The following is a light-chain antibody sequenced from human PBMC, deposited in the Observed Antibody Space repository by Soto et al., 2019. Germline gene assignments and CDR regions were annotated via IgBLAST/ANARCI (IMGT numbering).Light chain of an antibody. J-gene: IGKJ5*01. V-gene: IGKV1-9*01. CDR2: AAS. CDR1: EGISSY. Sequence: DIQLTQSPSFLSASVGDRFTITCRASEGISSYLASYQQKPGKAPKLLISAASTLQSGVPSRFSGSGSGTEFTLTISSLQPEDFATYYCQQLNRYPITFGQGTRLEI. CDR3: QQLNRYPIT.